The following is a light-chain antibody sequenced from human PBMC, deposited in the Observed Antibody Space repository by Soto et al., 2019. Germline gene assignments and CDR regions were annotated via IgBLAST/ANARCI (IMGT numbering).Light chain of an antibody. CDR3: QQYYNWPRT. CDR2: DAS. CDR1: QSVSSY. J-gene: IGKJ5*01. V-gene: IGKV3-11*01. Sequence: EIVLTQSPATLSLSPGERATLSCRASQSVSSYLAWYQQKPGQAPRLLIYDASNRATGIPARFSGSGSGTEFTLTINSLQAGDSAVYYCQQYYNWPRTFGQGTRREIK.